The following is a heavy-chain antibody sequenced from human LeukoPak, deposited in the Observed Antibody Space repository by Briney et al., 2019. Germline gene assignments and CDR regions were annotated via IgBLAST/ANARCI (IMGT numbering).Heavy chain of an antibody. CDR2: INHNGNVN. CDR3: ARGGGLDV. Sequence: GGSLRLSCVASGFTFSAHYMDWARQAPGKGLEWVASINHNGNVNYYVDSVKGRFTISRDNAKNSLYLQMSNLRAEDTAVYFCARGGGLDVWGQGATVTVSS. J-gene: IGHJ6*02. V-gene: IGHV3-7*03. CDR1: GFTFSAHY. D-gene: IGHD3-16*01.